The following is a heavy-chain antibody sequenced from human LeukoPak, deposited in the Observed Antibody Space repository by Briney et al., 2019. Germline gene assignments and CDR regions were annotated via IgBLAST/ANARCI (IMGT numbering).Heavy chain of an antibody. Sequence: GESLKISCKGSGHSFSSYWIGWVRQMPGKGLEWMGIIYPLDSDTRYSPSFQGQVSISADKSISTAYLHWSSLKASDTAMYYCARVWSQEDHPDYDYWGQGTLVTVSS. V-gene: IGHV5-51*01. CDR3: ARVWSQEDHPDYDY. CDR2: IYPLDSDT. CDR1: GHSFSSYW. D-gene: IGHD4-11*01. J-gene: IGHJ4*02.